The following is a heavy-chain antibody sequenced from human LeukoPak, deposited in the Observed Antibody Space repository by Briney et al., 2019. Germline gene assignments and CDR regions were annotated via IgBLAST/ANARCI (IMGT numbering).Heavy chain of an antibody. CDR1: GGSIRSSSYY. D-gene: IGHD3-3*01. CDR2: IYYTGST. J-gene: IGHJ4*02. Sequence: SETLSLTCTVSGGSIRSSSYYWGWIRQPPGKGLEWIGCIYYTGSTYYNPSLKSRVTTSVDKSKNQFSLKLSSVTAADTAVYYCASLAIFGVVSSFDYWGQGTLVTVSS. CDR3: ASLAIFGVVSSFDY. V-gene: IGHV4-39*07.